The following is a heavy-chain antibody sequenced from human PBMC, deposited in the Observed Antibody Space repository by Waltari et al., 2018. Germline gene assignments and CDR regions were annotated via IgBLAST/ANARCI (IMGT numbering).Heavy chain of an antibody. CDR1: GGSIRSSSYY. Sequence: QPQLQESGPGLVKPSETLYLTCTVSGGSIRSSSYYWGWIRQPPGTGLEWIGSIYYSGSTYYNPSLKSRVTISVDTSKNQFSLKLSSVTAADTAVYYCARRHFSAFDIWGQGTMVTVSS. CDR2: IYYSGST. V-gene: IGHV4-39*01. CDR3: ARRHFSAFDI. J-gene: IGHJ3*02.